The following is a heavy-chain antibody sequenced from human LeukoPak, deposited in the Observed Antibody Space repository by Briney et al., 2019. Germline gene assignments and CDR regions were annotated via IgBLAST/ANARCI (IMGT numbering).Heavy chain of an antibody. V-gene: IGHV4-31*03. J-gene: IGHJ3*02. Sequence: PSETLSLTCTVSGASISSRGYYWNWIRQHPGKGLEWIGYISYSGTTNYNPSLKSRASISQDTARNQFSLKLQSVTAADTAVYYCAKDRELWEVSTGDAVDIWGQGTMVTVSS. CDR1: GASISSRGYY. D-gene: IGHD1-26*01. CDR2: ISYSGTT. CDR3: AKDRELWEVSTGDAVDI.